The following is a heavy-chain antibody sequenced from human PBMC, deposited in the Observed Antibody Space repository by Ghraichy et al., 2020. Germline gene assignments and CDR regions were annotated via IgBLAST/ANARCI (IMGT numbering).Heavy chain of an antibody. CDR2: IRPNNGDT. CDR3: AAVTYSDASDFDF. V-gene: IGHV1-2*02. J-gene: IGHJ4*02. CDR1: GYTFTSYY. D-gene: IGHD2-21*01. Sequence: ASVKVSCKTSGYTFTSYYMHWMRQAPGQGLEWMGWIRPNNGDTKYAQKFQGRVTMTRDTSISTAYMELSSLRSDDTAVYFCAAVTYSDASDFDFWGQGSLVTVSS.